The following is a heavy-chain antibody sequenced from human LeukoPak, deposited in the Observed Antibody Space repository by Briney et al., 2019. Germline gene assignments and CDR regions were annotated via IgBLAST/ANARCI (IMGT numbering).Heavy chain of an antibody. Sequence: PGGSLRLSCVASGFTFTNYGMGWVRQAPGKGLEWVSAISGTGGRTYYADSAKGRLTISKDDSKNTLYLQMNSLRAEDPAVYYCAKEGGFQLPFDSWGQGTLVTVSS. CDR2: ISGTGGRT. CDR1: GFTFTNYG. V-gene: IGHV3-23*01. CDR3: AKEGGFQLPFDS. J-gene: IGHJ4*02. D-gene: IGHD2-2*01.